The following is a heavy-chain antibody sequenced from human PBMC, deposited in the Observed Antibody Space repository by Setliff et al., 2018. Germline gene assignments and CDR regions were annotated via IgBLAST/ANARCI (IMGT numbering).Heavy chain of an antibody. V-gene: IGHV3-11*01. CDR3: AKREIIAVTRWFDP. D-gene: IGHD2-15*01. CDR2: ITSSGTTT. CDR1: GFTFSDYY. J-gene: IGHJ5*02. Sequence: GGSLRLSCAASGFTFSDYYMSWIRQAPGKGLEWVSYITSSGTTTFYTDSVKGRFAISRDNARNSLYLQMNSLRAEDTAVYYCAKREIIAVTRWFDPWGQGTLVTVSS.